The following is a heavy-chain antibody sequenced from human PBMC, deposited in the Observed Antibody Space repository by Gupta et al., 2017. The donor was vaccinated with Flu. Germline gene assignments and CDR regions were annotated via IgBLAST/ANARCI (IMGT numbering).Heavy chain of an antibody. Sequence: QVQLVESGGGVAQPGRSLRLSCAASGFTFSSYGMHWVRQAPGKGLEWVALISYDGSNKYYADSLKGRVTISRDNSNNTLFLQVNSLRAEDTGVYYCANGWFSLDNWGQGTLVTVSS. V-gene: IGHV3-30*18. J-gene: IGHJ4*02. CDR1: GFTFSSYG. D-gene: IGHD6-19*01. CDR2: ISYDGSNK. CDR3: ANGWFSLDN.